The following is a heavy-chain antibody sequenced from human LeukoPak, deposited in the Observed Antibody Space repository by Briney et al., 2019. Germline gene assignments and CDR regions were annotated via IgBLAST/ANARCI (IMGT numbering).Heavy chain of an antibody. D-gene: IGHD3/OR15-3a*01. CDR3: ASFPSWTGYYVRPY. CDR2: ISAYNGNT. V-gene: IGHV1-18*01. Sequence: ASVKVSCKASGYTFTSYGISWVRQAPGQGLEWMGWISAYNGNTNYAQKLQGRVTMTTDTSTSTAYMELRSLRSDDTAVYYCASFPSWTGYYVRPYWGQGTLVTVSS. J-gene: IGHJ4*02. CDR1: GYTFTSYG.